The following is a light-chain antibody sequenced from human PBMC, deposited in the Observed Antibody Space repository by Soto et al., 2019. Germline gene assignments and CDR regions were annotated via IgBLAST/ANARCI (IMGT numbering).Light chain of an antibody. J-gene: IGKJ1*01. V-gene: IGKV3-11*01. Sequence: RVMTQSPATLSVSPGERATLSCRASQSVSSYLAWYQQKPGQAPRLLIYDASNRATGIPARFSGSGSGTDFTLTISSLEPEDFAVYYCQQRSNWTFGQGTKVDIK. CDR2: DAS. CDR3: QQRSNWT. CDR1: QSVSSY.